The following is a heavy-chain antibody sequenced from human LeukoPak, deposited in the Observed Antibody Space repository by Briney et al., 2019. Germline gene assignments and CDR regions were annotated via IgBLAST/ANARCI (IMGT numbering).Heavy chain of an antibody. Sequence: GGSLRLSCAASGFTFSSYSINWVRQAPGKGLEWVSYISSSSSTIYYAYSVNGRFTISRDNANNSLYLQMKSLRAEDTAVYYCARPRDPYSSSWYLDYWGQGTLVTVSS. CDR2: ISSSSSTI. CDR3: ARPRDPYSSSWYLDY. CDR1: GFTFSSYS. J-gene: IGHJ4*02. V-gene: IGHV3-48*04. D-gene: IGHD6-13*01.